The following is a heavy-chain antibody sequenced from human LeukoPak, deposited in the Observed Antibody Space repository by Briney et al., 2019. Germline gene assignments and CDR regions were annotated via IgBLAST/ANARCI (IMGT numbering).Heavy chain of an antibody. CDR3: ARGPYGWYYFDT. CDR1: GGTFSSSS. D-gene: IGHD1-26*01. Sequence: SVKVSCKASGGTFSSSSISWVRQAPGQGPEWMGRIVPIFATPNYAQKFQGRVTITTDESTNTAYMELTSLRSDDTAVYYCARGPYGWYYFDTWGQGTLVTVSS. J-gene: IGHJ5*02. CDR2: IVPIFATP. V-gene: IGHV1-69*05.